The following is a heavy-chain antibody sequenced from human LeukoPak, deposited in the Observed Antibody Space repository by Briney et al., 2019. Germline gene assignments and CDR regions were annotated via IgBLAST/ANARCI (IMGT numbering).Heavy chain of an antibody. Sequence: ASVTVSCKASGYTFTDYYMHWVRQAPGQGLEWMGWINPKNGGTFYAQRYQGRITMTRDTSISTVYMELSSLISADTAAYYCAREADILTGYYKYWGQGTLVTVSS. CDR3: AREADILTGYYKY. V-gene: IGHV1-2*02. J-gene: IGHJ4*02. CDR2: INPKNGGT. CDR1: GYTFTDYY. D-gene: IGHD3-9*01.